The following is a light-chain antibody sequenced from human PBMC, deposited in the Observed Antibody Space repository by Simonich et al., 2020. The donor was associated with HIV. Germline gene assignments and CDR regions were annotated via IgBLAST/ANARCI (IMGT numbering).Light chain of an antibody. CDR1: SSDVGGYIF. V-gene: IGLV2-14*03. Sequence: QSALTQPASVSVSPGQSITISCTETSSDVGGYIFVFWYQQHPGKAPKLLIYGVNKRPSGVSHRFSGSKYGNTASLTIAGLQAEDEADYYGSSYTRSGTWVFGGGTKLTVL. J-gene: IGLJ3*02. CDR3: SSYTRSGTWV. CDR2: GVN.